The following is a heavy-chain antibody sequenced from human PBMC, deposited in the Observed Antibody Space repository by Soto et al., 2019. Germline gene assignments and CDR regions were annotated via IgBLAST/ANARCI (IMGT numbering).Heavy chain of an antibody. CDR1: GFTVSSNY. D-gene: IGHD5-18*01. V-gene: IGHV3-53*01. J-gene: IGHJ4*02. Sequence: GGALXLSCAASGFTVSSNYMSWVRQAPGKGLEWVSVIYSGGSTYYADSVKGRFTISRDNSKNTLYLQMNSLRAEDTAVYYCARLSGYSYGYDYWGQGTLVTVSS. CDR2: IYSGGST. CDR3: ARLSGYSYGYDY.